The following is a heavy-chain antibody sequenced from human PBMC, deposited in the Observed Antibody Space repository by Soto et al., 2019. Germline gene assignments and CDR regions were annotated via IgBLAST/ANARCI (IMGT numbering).Heavy chain of an antibody. J-gene: IGHJ4*02. CDR2: INHSGST. CDR1: GGSFSGYY. CDR3: AGIAQQNY. Sequence: QVQLQQWGAGLLKPSETLSLTCAVYGGSFSGYYWCWIRQPPGKGLEWIGEINHSGSTNYNPSLKSRVTISVDTSKNQFSLKLSSVTAADTAVYYCAGIAQQNYWGQGTLVTVSS. V-gene: IGHV4-34*01. D-gene: IGHD6-13*01.